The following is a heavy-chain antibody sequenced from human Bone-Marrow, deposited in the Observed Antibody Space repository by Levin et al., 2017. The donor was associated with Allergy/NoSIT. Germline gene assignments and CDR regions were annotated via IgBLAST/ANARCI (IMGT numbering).Heavy chain of an antibody. Sequence: GGSLRLSCVTSGFTFDDYAMHWVRQAPGKGLDWVSGISWDSVTVEYADSVKDRFTISRDNTKNSVDLQMNSLRPEDTALYFCTKGGLWSGYYAGFESWGQGTPVTVSS. V-gene: IGHV3-9*01. CDR1: GFTFDDYA. J-gene: IGHJ4*02. CDR3: TKGGLWSGYYAGFES. CDR2: ISWDSVTV. D-gene: IGHD3-3*01.